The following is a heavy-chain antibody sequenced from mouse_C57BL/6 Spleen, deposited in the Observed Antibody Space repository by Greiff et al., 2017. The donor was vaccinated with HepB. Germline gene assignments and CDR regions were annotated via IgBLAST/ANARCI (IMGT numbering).Heavy chain of an antibody. CDR3: AIGSSYVNWFAY. CDR2: INPNYGTT. D-gene: IGHD1-1*01. J-gene: IGHJ3*01. Sequence: VQRQQSGPERVKPGAQVKRACKASGYLVTDYNMNWGKQSNGKSLEWIGVINPNYGTTSYNQKFKGKATLTVDQSSSTAYMQLNSLTSEDSAVYYCAIGSSYVNWFAYWGQGTLVTVSA. CDR1: GYLVTDYN. V-gene: IGHV1-39*01.